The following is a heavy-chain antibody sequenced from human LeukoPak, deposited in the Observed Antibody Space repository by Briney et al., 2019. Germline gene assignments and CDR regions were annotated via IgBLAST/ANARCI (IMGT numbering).Heavy chain of an antibody. Sequence: QPGRSLRLSCAASGFTFSSYGMHWVRQAPGKGLEWVAVISYDGSNKYYADSVKGRFTISRDNSKNTLYLQMNSLRAGDTAVYYCAKHSGSYQTAFDYWGQGTLVTV. CDR1: GFTFSSYG. D-gene: IGHD1-26*01. V-gene: IGHV3-30*18. CDR2: ISYDGSNK. J-gene: IGHJ4*02. CDR3: AKHSGSYQTAFDY.